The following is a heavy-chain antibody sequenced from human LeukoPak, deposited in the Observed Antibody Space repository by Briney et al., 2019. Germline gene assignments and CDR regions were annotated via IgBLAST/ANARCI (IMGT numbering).Heavy chain of an antibody. V-gene: IGHV1-69*05. J-gene: IGHJ6*02. Sequence: ASVKVSCKASGGTFSSYAISWVRQAPGQGLEWMGGIIPIFGTANYAQKLQGRVTMTTDTSTSTAYMELRSLRSDDTAVYYCAREESWDSSGWLGYYYYGMDVWGQGTTVTVSS. D-gene: IGHD6-19*01. CDR2: IIPIFGTA. CDR3: AREESWDSSGWLGYYYYGMDV. CDR1: GGTFSSYA.